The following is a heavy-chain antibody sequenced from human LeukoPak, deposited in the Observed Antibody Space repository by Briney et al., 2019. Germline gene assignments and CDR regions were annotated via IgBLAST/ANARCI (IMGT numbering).Heavy chain of an antibody. CDR3: ARTLTGYYMDYYYGMDV. CDR2: ISAYNGNT. J-gene: IGHJ6*02. CDR1: GGTFSSYV. D-gene: IGHD3-9*01. Sequence: ASVKVSCKASGGTFSSYVISWVRQAPGQGLEWMGWISAYNGNTNYAQKLQGRVTMTTDTSTSTAYMELRSLRSDDTAVYYCARTLTGYYMDYYYGMDVWGQETTVTVSS. V-gene: IGHV1-18*01.